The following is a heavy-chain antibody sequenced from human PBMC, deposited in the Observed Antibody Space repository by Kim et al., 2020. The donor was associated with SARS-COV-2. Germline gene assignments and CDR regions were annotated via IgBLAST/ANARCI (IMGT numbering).Heavy chain of an antibody. CDR3: ARESIFGVVISGGMDV. D-gene: IGHD3-3*01. J-gene: IGHJ6*02. V-gene: IGHV1-2*02. CDR1: GYTFTGYY. CDR2: INPNSGGT. Sequence: ASVKVSCKASGYTFTGYYMHWVRQAPGQGLEWMGWINPNSGGTNYAQKFQGRVTMTRDTSISTAYMELSRLRSDDTAVYYCARESIFGVVISGGMDVWGQGTTVTVSS.